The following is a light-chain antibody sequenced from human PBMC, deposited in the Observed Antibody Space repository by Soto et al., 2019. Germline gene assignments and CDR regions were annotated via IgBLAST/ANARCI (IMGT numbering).Light chain of an antibody. J-gene: IGKJ5*01. Sequence: DVVMTQTPLSLSVAPGQPASISCKSSQSLLHITGETFLFWYLQKPGQSPQLLIYEVSTRVSGVPDRFSGSGSGTDFILEISRVETDDGGIYYCMQSTQLPPTCRQGTRLGIE. V-gene: IGKV2D-29*02. CDR2: EVS. CDR3: MQSTQLPPT. CDR1: QSLLHITGETF.